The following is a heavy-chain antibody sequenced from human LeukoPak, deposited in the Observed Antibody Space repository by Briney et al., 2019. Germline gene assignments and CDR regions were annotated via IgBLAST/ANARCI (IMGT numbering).Heavy chain of an antibody. D-gene: IGHD2-2*01. V-gene: IGHV3-21*01. J-gene: IGHJ3*02. CDR3: AREVVLAGDAFDI. Sequence: PGGSLRLSCAASGFTFSSYSMNWVRQAPGKGLEWVSSISSSSSYIYYADSVKGRFTISRDNAKNSLYLQMNSLRAEDTAVYYCAREVVLAGDAFDIWGQGTMVTVSS. CDR1: GFTFSSYS. CDR2: ISSSSSYI.